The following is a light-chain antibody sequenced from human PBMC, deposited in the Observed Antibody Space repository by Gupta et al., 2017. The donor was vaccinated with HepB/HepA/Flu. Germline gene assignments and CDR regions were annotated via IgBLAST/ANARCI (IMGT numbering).Light chain of an antibody. CDR1: SSDVGGYNY. V-gene: IGLV2-14*01. J-gene: IGLJ2*01. CDR2: DVS. Sequence: SALTQPASRSGSPGQSITISCPGTSSDVGGYNYVSWYQQHPGKAPKLMIYDVSNRRSGVSNRFSGSKSGNTASLTIAGLQAEDEADYYCSSDTSSSTYVVFGGGTKLTVL. CDR3: SSDTSSSTYVV.